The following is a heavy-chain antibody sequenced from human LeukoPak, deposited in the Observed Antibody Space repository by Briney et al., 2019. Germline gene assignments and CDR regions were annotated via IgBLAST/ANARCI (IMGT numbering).Heavy chain of an antibody. CDR3: AILLEDIVVVPAHPHPYYFDY. CDR1: GNTFTDYY. CDR2: ISAYNGNT. V-gene: IGHV1-18*04. Sequence: ASVKVSCKASGNTFTDYYIHWVRQAPGQGLEWMGWISAYNGNTNYAQKLQGRVTMTTDTSTSTAYMELRSLRSDDTAVYYCAILLEDIVVVPAHPHPYYFDYWGQGTLVTVSS. J-gene: IGHJ4*02. D-gene: IGHD2-2*01.